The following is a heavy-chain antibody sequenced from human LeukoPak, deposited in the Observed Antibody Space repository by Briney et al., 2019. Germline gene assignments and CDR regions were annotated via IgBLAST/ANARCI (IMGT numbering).Heavy chain of an antibody. J-gene: IGHJ4*02. CDR1: GFTFSSYW. Sequence: PGGSLRLSCAASGFTFSSYWMTWVRQAPGKGLEWVANIKQDESEKYYVDSVKGRFTISGDNAKNSLYLQMNSLRAEDTAVYYCAEQLGYCSDGSCYFPYWGQGTLVTVSS. CDR2: IKQDESEK. D-gene: IGHD2-15*01. V-gene: IGHV3-7*03. CDR3: AEQLGYCSDGSCYFPY.